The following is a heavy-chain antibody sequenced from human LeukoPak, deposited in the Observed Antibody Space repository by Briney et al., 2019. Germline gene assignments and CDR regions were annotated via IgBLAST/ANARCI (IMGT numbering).Heavy chain of an antibody. D-gene: IGHD3-22*01. V-gene: IGHV4-30-4*01. CDR2: TYYSGST. Sequence: PSQTLSLTCTVSGGSISSGDYYWSWIRQPPGKGLEWIGYTYYSGSTYYNPSLKSRATISVDTSKDQFSLKLTSVTAADTAVYYCARPYYYDSRIDPWGQGTLVTVSS. CDR1: GGSISSGDYY. J-gene: IGHJ5*02. CDR3: ARPYYYDSRIDP.